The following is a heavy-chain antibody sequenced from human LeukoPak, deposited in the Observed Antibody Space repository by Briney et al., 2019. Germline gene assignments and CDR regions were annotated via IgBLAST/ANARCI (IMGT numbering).Heavy chain of an antibody. CDR2: IYSSGST. D-gene: IGHD2-21*02. CDR1: GGSISSYY. V-gene: IGHV4-59*12. Sequence: SETLSLTCTVSGGSISSYYWSWIRQPPGKGLEWIGYIYSSGSTNYNPSLKSRITISVDTSKNQFSLKLSSVTAADTAVYYCARGRKVVTSKMGMDVWGQGTTVTVSS. CDR3: ARGRKVVTSKMGMDV. J-gene: IGHJ6*02.